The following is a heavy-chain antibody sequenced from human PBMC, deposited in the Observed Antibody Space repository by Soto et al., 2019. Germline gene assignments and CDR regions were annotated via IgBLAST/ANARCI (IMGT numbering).Heavy chain of an antibody. D-gene: IGHD3-10*01. V-gene: IGHV1-69*13. J-gene: IGHJ5*02. CDR2: IIPIFGTA. CDR3: ARDPLKSLNWFDP. CDR1: GGTFSSYA. Sequence: SVKVSCKASGGTFSSYAISWVRQAPGQGLEWMGGIIPIFGTANYAQKFQGRVTITADESTGTAYMELSSLRSEDTAVYYCARDPLKSLNWFDPWGQGTLVTVSS.